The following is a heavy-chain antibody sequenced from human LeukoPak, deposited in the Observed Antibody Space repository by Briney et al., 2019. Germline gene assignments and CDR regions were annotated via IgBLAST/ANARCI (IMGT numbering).Heavy chain of an antibody. CDR1: GGSMSSYY. V-gene: IGHV4-59*01. CDR3: ARDLGGSSTSYYFDY. Sequence: SETLSLTCTVCGGSMSSYYWSWLRQPPGKGLEWIGYIYYSGTTHYNPSLKSRVIISVDTSKNQFSLKPSSVTASDTAVYYCARDLGGSSTSYYFDYWGQGTLVTVSS. D-gene: IGHD2-2*01. CDR2: IYYSGTT. J-gene: IGHJ4*02.